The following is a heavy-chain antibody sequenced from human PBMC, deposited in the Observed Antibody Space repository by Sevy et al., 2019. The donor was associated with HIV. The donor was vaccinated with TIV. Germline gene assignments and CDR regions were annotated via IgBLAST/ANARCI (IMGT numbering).Heavy chain of an antibody. CDR1: GFTFDDYA. Sequence: GGSLRLSCAASGFTFDDYAMHWVRQAPGKGLEWVSGISWNSGSIGYADSVKGRFTISRDNAKNSLYLQMNSLRAEDPALYHCAKDMGYSSTYFDYWGQGTLVTVSS. D-gene: IGHD6-13*01. J-gene: IGHJ4*02. CDR3: AKDMGYSSTYFDY. V-gene: IGHV3-9*01. CDR2: ISWNSGSI.